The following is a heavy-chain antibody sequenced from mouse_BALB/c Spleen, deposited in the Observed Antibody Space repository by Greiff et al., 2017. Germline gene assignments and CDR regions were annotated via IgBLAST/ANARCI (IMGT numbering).Heavy chain of an antibody. D-gene: IGHD2-14*01. V-gene: IGHV1-77*01. J-gene: IGHJ3*01. CDR3: ASYRYDRAWFAY. CDR1: GYTFTDYY. Sequence: VQLQQSGAELARPGASVKLSCKASGYTFTDYYINWVKQRTGQGLEWIGEIYPGSGNTYYNEKFKGKATLTADKSSSTAYMQLSSLTSEDSAVYFGASYRYDRAWFAYWGQGTLVTVSA. CDR2: IYPGSGNT.